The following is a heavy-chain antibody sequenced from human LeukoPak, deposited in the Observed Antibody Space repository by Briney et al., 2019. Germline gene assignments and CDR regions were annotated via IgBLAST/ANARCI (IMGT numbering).Heavy chain of an antibody. Sequence: SETLSLTCTVSGGSIGSYYWSWIRQPPGKGLEWIGYIYYSGSTNYNPSLKSRVTISVDTSKNQFSLKLSSVTAADTAVYYCSSGYYGTRTLAFDYWGQGTLVTVSS. CDR2: IYYSGST. J-gene: IGHJ4*02. CDR1: GGSIGSYY. V-gene: IGHV4-59*01. CDR3: SSGYYGTRTLAFDY. D-gene: IGHD4-17*01.